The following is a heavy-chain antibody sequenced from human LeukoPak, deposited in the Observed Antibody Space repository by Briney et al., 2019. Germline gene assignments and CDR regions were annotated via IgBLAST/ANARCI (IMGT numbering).Heavy chain of an antibody. CDR1: AGSISKYY. CDR3: ARGEDCSSTSCYVPLDY. J-gene: IGHJ4*02. Sequence: SDTLSLTRILSAGSISKYYWSWIRPPPPKELDWIGYVYYSGCTNYNPSLTSRLTISVDTSKNQFSLKQSSVTAADAAVYYCARGEDCSSTSCYVPLDYWGQG. CDR2: VYYSGCT. V-gene: IGHV4-59*07. D-gene: IGHD2-2*01.